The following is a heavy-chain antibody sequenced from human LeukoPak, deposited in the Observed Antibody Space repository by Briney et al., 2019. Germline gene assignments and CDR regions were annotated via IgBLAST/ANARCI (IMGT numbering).Heavy chain of an antibody. V-gene: IGHV4-39*02. CDR1: GGSISSNSYY. CDR2: TYYTGST. D-gene: IGHD4-17*01. J-gene: IGHJ2*01. CDR3: VRVEGAKVTCQGPYWYFEL. Sequence: SATLSLTCTVSGGSISSNSYYWVWISPPPGQGLEWMGSTYYTGSTYYKQSVKSRVTTSVDSTKNDYIQKLRSVTAANTAMYYCVRVEGAKVTCQGPYWYFELWGRGTLVSVSS.